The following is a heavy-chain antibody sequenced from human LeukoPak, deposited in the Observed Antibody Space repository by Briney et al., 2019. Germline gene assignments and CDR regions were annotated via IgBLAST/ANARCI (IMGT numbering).Heavy chain of an antibody. CDR2: ISWNSGSI. D-gene: IGHD5-12*01. CDR3: AKASQVDNWFDP. J-gene: IGHJ5*02. Sequence: PGGSLRLSCAASGFTFDDYAMHWVRQAPGKGLEWVSGISWNSGSIGYADSVKGRFTISRDNAKNSLYLQMNSLRAEDTALYYCAKASQVDNWFDPWGQGTLVTVSS. V-gene: IGHV3-9*01. CDR1: GFTFDDYA.